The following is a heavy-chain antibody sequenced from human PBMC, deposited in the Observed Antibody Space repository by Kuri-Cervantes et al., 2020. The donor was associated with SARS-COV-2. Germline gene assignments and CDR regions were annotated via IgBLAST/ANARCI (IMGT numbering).Heavy chain of an antibody. D-gene: IGHD7-27*01. CDR1: GYTFTGYY. CDR2: INPNSGGT. J-gene: IGHJ6*02. Sequence: ASVKVSCKASGYTFTGYYMHWVRQAPGQGLEWMGWINPNSGGTNYAQKFQGRVTMTRDTSISTAYMELSRLRSDDTAVYYCARDLPTGDCDYYGMDVWGQGTTVTVSS. V-gene: IGHV1-2*02. CDR3: ARDLPTGDCDYYGMDV.